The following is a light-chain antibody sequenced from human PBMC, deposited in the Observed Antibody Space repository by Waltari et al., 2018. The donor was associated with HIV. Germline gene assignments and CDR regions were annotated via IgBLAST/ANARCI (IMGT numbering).Light chain of an antibody. Sequence: DIQMTQSPSTLSVSVGDTVSITCRASQSISIWLAWFQQKPGKAPKLLIYDASSLQIGVPSRFSGSTSGTEFTLTISSLQPDDIATYYCQQYNSYPWTFGQGTKVEI. CDR2: DAS. J-gene: IGKJ1*01. CDR3: QQYNSYPWT. CDR1: QSISIW. V-gene: IGKV1-5*03.